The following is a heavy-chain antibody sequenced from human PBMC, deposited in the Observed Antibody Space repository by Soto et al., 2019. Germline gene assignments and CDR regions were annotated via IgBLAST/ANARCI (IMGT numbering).Heavy chain of an antibody. V-gene: IGHV3-23*01. Sequence: PGGSLRLSCAASGFTFSSYAMSWVRQAPGKGLEWVSAISGSGGSTYYADSVKGRFTISRDNSKNTLYLQMNSLRAEDTAVYYCAKGDYYDSSGYYYSRGHDAFDIWGQGTMVTVSS. CDR2: ISGSGGST. D-gene: IGHD3-22*01. CDR1: GFTFSSYA. J-gene: IGHJ3*02. CDR3: AKGDYYDSSGYYYSRGHDAFDI.